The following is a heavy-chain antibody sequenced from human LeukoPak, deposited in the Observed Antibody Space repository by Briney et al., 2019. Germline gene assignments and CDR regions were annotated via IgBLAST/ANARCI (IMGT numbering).Heavy chain of an antibody. D-gene: IGHD2-15*01. CDR1: GYTFTSYA. V-gene: IGHV7-4-1*02. Sequence: ASVKVSCKASGYTFTSYAMNWVRQAPGQGLEWMGWINTNTGNPTYAQGFTGRFVFSLDTSASTAYLQISSLKAEDTAVYYCARSACSGGSCYLFDYWGQGTLVTVSS. CDR2: INTNTGNP. J-gene: IGHJ4*02. CDR3: ARSACSGGSCYLFDY.